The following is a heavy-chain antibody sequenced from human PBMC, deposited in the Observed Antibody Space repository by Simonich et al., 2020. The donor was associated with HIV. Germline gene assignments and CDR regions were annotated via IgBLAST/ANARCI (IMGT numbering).Heavy chain of an antibody. D-gene: IGHD3-3*01. CDR2: INHRENP. Sequence: QVQLQQWGAGLLKPSETLSLTCAVYGGSFSGYYWSWIRPPPGKGLEWIGEINHRENPNYKSYLNSRATISVDKSKNQFSLKLSSVTAADTAIYYCARRDRELILYFDYWGQGNLVTVSS. J-gene: IGHJ4*02. CDR3: ARRDRELILYFDY. V-gene: IGHV4-34*01. CDR1: GGSFSGYY.